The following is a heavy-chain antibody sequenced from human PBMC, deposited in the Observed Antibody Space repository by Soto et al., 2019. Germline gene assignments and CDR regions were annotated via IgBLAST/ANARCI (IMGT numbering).Heavy chain of an antibody. D-gene: IGHD3-22*01. CDR1: GFTFSSYG. CDR3: AKFDYDDPALDYYYGMDV. V-gene: IGHV3-30*18. J-gene: IGHJ6*02. CDR2: ISYDGSNK. Sequence: GGSLRLSCAASGFTFSSYGMHWVRQAPGKGLEWVAVISYDGSNKYYADAVKGRFTISRDNSKNTLYLQMNSLRAEDTAVYYCAKFDYDDPALDYYYGMDVWGQGTTVTVSS.